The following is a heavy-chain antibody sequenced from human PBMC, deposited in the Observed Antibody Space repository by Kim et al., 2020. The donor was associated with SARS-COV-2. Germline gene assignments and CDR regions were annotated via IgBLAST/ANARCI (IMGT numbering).Heavy chain of an antibody. CDR3: SKDRHSSGSEPYWYFDL. V-gene: IGHV3-23*01. J-gene: IGHJ2*01. D-gene: IGHD6-19*01. Sequence: GGSLRLSCAASGFTFSSSAMSWVRQAPGKGLEWVSNISGSYFSTYYADSVKGRFTISRDNSKNTLYLQMNSLRAEDTAVYYCSKDRHSSGSEPYWYFDLWGRGTLVTVSS. CDR1: GFTFSSSA. CDR2: ISGSYFST.